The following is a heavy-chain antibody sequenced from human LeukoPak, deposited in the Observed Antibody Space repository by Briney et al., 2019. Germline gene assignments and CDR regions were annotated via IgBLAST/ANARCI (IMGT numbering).Heavy chain of an antibody. Sequence: GGSLRLSCAASGFTFSSYAMSWVRQAPGKGLEWVSAISGSGGSTYYADSVKGRFTISRDNSKNTLYLQMNSLRAEDTAVYYCAKVLTLVDFWSGCYVDYWGQGTLVTVSS. CDR3: AKVLTLVDFWSGCYVDY. CDR2: ISGSGGST. D-gene: IGHD3-3*01. J-gene: IGHJ4*02. V-gene: IGHV3-23*01. CDR1: GFTFSSYA.